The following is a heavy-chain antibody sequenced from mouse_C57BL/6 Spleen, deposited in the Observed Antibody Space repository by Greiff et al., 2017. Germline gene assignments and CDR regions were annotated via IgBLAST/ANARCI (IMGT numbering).Heavy chain of an antibody. J-gene: IGHJ1*03. CDR2: IYPGDGDT. V-gene: IGHV1-82*01. CDR3: ARAGHYYGSSYRYFDV. D-gene: IGHD1-1*01. Sequence: VQLVESGPELVKPGASVKISCKASGYAFSSSWMNWVKQRPGKGLEWIGRIYPGDGDTNYNGKFKGKATLTADKSSSTAYMQLSSLTSEDSAVYFCARAGHYYGSSYRYFDVGGTGTTVTVSS. CDR1: GYAFSSSW.